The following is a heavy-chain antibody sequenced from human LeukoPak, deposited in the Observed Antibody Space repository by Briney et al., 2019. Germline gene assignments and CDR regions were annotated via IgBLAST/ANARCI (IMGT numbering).Heavy chain of an antibody. Sequence: PGGSLRLSCAASRFTFSSYEMNWVRQAPGKGLEWVSYISSSGSTIYYADSVKGRFTISRDNAKSSLQMNSLRAEDTAVYYCAELGITMIGGVWGKGTTVTISS. J-gene: IGHJ6*04. CDR2: ISSSGSTI. D-gene: IGHD3-10*02. CDR3: AELGITMIGGV. V-gene: IGHV3-48*03. CDR1: RFTFSSYE.